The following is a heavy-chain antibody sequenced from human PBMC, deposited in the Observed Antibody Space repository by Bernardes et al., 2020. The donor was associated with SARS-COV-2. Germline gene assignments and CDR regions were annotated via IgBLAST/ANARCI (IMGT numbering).Heavy chain of an antibody. J-gene: IGHJ5*02. CDR1: GYTFSRYD. D-gene: IGHD6-13*01. CDR3: ARGHGSNWYGRWFDP. CDR2: MNPSSGNT. V-gene: IGHV1-8*01. Sequence: ASVKVSCKASGYTFSRYDINWVRQATGQGLERMGWMNPSSGNTGYAQKFQGRVTMTRNTSIGTAYMELSSLRSEDTAVYYCARGHGSNWYGRWFDPWGQGTLVTVSS.